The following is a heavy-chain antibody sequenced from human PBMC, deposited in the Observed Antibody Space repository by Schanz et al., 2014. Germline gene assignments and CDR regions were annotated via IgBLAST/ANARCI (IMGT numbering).Heavy chain of an antibody. J-gene: IGHJ4*02. CDR1: GYTFVSYS. V-gene: IGHV1-18*04. CDR3: ARDGVDAAAGGNY. CDR2: ISPYTGNT. D-gene: IGHD6-13*01. Sequence: QVQLVQSGAEVKKPGASVKVSCKASGYTFVSYSMHWVRQAPGQGLEWVGWISPYTGNTHYFDKMEGRVTMTADTSTSTAYMELSGLRSDDTAVYYCARDGVDAAAGGNYWGQGTLVTVSS.